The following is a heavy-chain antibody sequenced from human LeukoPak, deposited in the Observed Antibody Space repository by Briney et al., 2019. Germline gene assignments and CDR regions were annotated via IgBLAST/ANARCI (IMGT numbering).Heavy chain of an antibody. V-gene: IGHV4-59*12. D-gene: IGHD3-10*01. CDR3: ARGKRFSMLGGVRTSPQYYMDV. CDR1: GGSISSYY. Sequence: SETLSLTCTVSGGSISSYYWSWIRQPPGKGLEWIGYIYYSGSTNYNTSLRSRVTMSVDTSKNQFFLKLSSVTAADTALYYCARGKRFSMLGGVRTSPQYYMDVWGKGTTVTVSS. CDR2: IYYSGST. J-gene: IGHJ6*03.